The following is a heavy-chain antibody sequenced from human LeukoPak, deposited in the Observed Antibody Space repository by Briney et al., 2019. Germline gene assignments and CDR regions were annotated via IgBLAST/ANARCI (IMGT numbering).Heavy chain of an antibody. CDR3: ARLHYDILTGPDY. Sequence: PSETLSLTCTVSGGSISSSSYYWCWIRQPPGKGLEWIGSIYYSGSTYYNPSLKSRVTISVDTSKNQFSLKLSSVTAADTAVYYCARLHYDILTGPDYWGQGTLVTVSS. J-gene: IGHJ4*02. D-gene: IGHD3-9*01. CDR1: GGSISSSSYY. V-gene: IGHV4-39*01. CDR2: IYYSGST.